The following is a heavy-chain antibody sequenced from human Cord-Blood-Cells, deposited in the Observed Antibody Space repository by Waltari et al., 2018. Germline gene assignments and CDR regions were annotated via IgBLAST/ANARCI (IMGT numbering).Heavy chain of an antibody. CDR1: GFTVSSNY. J-gene: IGHJ3*02. CDR2: SYSGGST. Sequence: EVQLVESGGGLIQPGGSLRLSCAASGFTVSSNYMRWGRQAPGKGRGWVSVSYSGGSTYYADSVKGRFTISRDNAKNTLYLQMNSLRAEDTAVYYCASLHAFDIWGQGTMVTVSS. V-gene: IGHV3-53*01. CDR3: ASLHAFDI.